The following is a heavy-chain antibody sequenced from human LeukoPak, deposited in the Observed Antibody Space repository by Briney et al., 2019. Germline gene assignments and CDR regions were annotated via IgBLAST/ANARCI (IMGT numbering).Heavy chain of an antibody. Sequence: PSETLSLTCTVSGGSISSYYWRWIRQPPGKELEWIGYIYYSGSSRYNPSLKRRVTISLDTSKNHFSMKLSSVTAADTAAYYCARHSGTAVAGADFDYWGQGTLVTVSS. V-gene: IGHV4-59*08. CDR2: IYYSGSS. D-gene: IGHD6-19*01. CDR1: GGSISSYY. CDR3: ARHSGTAVAGADFDY. J-gene: IGHJ4*02.